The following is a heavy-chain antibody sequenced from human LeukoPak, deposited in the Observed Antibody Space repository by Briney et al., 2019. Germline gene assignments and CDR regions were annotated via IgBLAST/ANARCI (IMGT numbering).Heavy chain of an antibody. CDR3: ARQVGAYDY. D-gene: IGHD1-26*01. CDR2: ISAYNGNT. Sequence: AASVKVSCKASGGTFSSYTINWVRQAPGQGLEWMGWISAYNGNTNYAQKLQGRVTMTTDTSTSTAYMELRSLRSDDTAVYHCARQVGAYDYWGQGTLVTVSS. CDR1: GGTFSSYT. J-gene: IGHJ4*02. V-gene: IGHV1-18*01.